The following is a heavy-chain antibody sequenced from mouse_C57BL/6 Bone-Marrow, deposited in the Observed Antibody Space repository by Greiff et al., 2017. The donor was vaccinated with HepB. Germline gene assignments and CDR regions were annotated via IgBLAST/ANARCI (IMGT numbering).Heavy chain of an antibody. J-gene: IGHJ2*01. D-gene: IGHD3-2*02. CDR3: ARDSSGYLYYFDY. CDR2: FYPGSGST. V-gene: IGHV1-55*01. Sequence: VKLQQPGAELVKPGASVKMSCKASGYTFTSYWITWVKQRPGQGLEWIGDFYPGSGSTNSNEKFKSKATLTVDTSSSTAYMQLSSLTSEDSAVYYCARDSSGYLYYFDYWGQGTTLTVSS. CDR1: GYTFTSYW.